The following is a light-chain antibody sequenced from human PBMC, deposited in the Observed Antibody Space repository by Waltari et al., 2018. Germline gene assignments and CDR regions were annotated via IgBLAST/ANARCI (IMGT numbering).Light chain of an antibody. CDR1: SGHSSNI. CDR3: QTGGHGTWV. CDR2: VNSVGSH. V-gene: IGLV4-69*01. J-gene: IGLJ3*02. Sequence: QLVLTQSPSASATLGASVKLTCTLSSGHSSNIIAWLQQQPEKGPRYLMKVNSVGSHSKGDEIPDRFSGSSSGAERYLTISTVQSEDEADYYCQTGGHGTWVFGGGTKLTVL.